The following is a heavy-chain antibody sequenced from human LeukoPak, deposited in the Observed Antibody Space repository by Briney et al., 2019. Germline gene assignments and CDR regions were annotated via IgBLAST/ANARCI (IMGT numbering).Heavy chain of an antibody. CDR2: INPNSGGT. Sequence: ASVTVSCTASGYTFTFYYMHWVRQAPGQGLEWMGWINPNSGGTNYAQKFQGRVTMTRDTSISTAYMELNRLRSDDTAVYYCARDVQQLANYYYYGLDVWGQGTTVTVSS. J-gene: IGHJ6*02. CDR1: GYTFTFYY. CDR3: ARDVQQLANYYYYGLDV. D-gene: IGHD6-13*01. V-gene: IGHV1-2*02.